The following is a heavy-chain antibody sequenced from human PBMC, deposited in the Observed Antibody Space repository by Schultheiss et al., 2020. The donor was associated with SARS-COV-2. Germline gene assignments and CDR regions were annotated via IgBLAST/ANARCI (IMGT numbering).Heavy chain of an antibody. V-gene: IGHV3-30*03. Sequence: GGSLRLSCAASGFTFSNYGMHWVRQAPGKGLEWVAVISHDGSNKYYADSVKGRFTISRDNAKNSLYLQMNSLRAEDTAVYYCARAWNCWGQGTLVTVSS. D-gene: IGHD5-12*01. CDR2: ISHDGSNK. J-gene: IGHJ4*02. CDR3: ARAWNC. CDR1: GFTFSNYG.